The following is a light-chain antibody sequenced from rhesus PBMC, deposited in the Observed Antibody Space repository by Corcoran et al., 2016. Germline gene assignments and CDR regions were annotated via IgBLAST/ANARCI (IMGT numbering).Light chain of an antibody. J-gene: IGKJ2*01. Sequence: DIQMTQSPSSLSASVGDRVTITCRASQGISNNLAWYQQKPGKVPKSLIYKASTLQRGIPSRFSGSGSWTDFTLTISSLQPEDFATYYCQHGYGILYSFGQGTKVEIK. CDR2: KAS. CDR3: QHGYGILYS. CDR1: QGISNN. V-gene: IGKV1-25*01.